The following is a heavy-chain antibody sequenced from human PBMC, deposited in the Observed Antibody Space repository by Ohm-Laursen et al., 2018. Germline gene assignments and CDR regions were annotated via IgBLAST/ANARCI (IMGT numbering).Heavy chain of an antibody. D-gene: IGHD2-15*01. V-gene: IGHV4-59*07. Sequence: SDTLSLTCIVSGGSIISYYWSWIRQPPGKGLEWIGYIYYSGITNYNPSLKSRITMSVDTSKNQFSLKLSSVTAADTAVYYCARGYLVAPYYYYGMDVWGQGTTVTVSS. CDR1: GGSIISYY. CDR2: IYYSGIT. J-gene: IGHJ6*02. CDR3: ARGYLVAPYYYYGMDV.